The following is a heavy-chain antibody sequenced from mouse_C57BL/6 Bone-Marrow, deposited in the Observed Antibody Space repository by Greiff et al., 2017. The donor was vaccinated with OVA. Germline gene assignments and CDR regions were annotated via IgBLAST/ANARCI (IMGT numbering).Heavy chain of an antibody. CDR1: GYTFTDYY. Sequence: QVQLQQSGAELVRPGASVKLSCKASGYTFTDYYINWVQQRPGQGLEWIARIYPGSGNTYYNEKFKGKATLTAEKSSSTAYMQLSSLTSEDSAVYFCAREIYYGNFDVWGTGTTVTVSS. CDR2: IYPGSGNT. CDR3: AREIYYGNFDV. D-gene: IGHD2-1*01. V-gene: IGHV1-76*01. J-gene: IGHJ1*03.